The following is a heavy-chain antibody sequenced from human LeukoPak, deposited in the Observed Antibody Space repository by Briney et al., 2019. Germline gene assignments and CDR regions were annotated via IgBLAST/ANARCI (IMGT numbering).Heavy chain of an antibody. CDR3: ARERRNILTGFGVG. CDR1: GFTFSSYG. J-gene: IGHJ4*02. CDR2: ISSSGSTI. D-gene: IGHD3-9*01. Sequence: GGTLRLSCAASGFTFSSYGMSWIRQAPGKGLEWVSYISSSGSTIYYADSVKGRFTISRDNAKNSLYLQMNSLRAEDTAVYYCARERRNILTGFGVGWGQGTLVTVSS. V-gene: IGHV3-11*01.